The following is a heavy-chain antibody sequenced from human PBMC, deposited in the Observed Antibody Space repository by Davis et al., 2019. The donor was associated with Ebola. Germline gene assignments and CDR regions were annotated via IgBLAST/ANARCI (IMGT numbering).Heavy chain of an antibody. J-gene: IGHJ3*02. CDR1: GFTFSNAW. Sequence: GGSLRLSCAASGFTFSNAWMSWVRQAPGKGLEWVAVISYDGSNKYYADSVKGRFTISRDNSKNTLYLQMNSLRAEDTAVYYCARLVAGRIAVANDAFDIWGQGTMVTVSS. CDR3: ARLVAGRIAVANDAFDI. D-gene: IGHD6-19*01. CDR2: ISYDGSNK. V-gene: IGHV3-30-3*01.